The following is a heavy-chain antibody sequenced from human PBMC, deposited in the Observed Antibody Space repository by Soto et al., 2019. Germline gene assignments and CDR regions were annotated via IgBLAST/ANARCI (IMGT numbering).Heavy chain of an antibody. CDR2: INSDGSST. V-gene: IGHV3-74*01. Sequence: EVQLVESGGGLVQPGGSLRLSCEASGFTFSSYWIHWVRQVPGKGLVWVSRINSDGSSTNYADSVKGRFTISRDNAKKRVYRQRDGLRGEDTGGYYCGSSARGSYGDDNWGQGTLVTVSS. CDR3: GSSARGSYGDDN. D-gene: IGHD3-16*01. CDR1: GFTFSSYW. J-gene: IGHJ4*02.